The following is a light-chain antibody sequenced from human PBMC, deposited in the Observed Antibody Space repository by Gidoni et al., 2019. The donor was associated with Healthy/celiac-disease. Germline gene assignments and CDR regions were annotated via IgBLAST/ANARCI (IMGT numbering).Light chain of an antibody. V-gene: IGKV1-33*01. Sequence: DIQMTQSPSSLSASVGDRVTITCQASQDISNYLNWYQQKPGKAPKLLIYDASNLETGVPSRFSGSGSGTDFTLTISSLQPEDIATYYCQQYDNLPFTCGQGTRLEIK. J-gene: IGKJ5*01. CDR1: QDISNY. CDR3: QQYDNLPFT. CDR2: DAS.